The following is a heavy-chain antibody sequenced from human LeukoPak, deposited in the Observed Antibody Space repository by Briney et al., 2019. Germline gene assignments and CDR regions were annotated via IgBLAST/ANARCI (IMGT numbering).Heavy chain of an antibody. CDR2: ISWNSGSI. CDR3: AKVGREVDY. Sequence: GGSLRLFCAASGFTFDDYAMHWVRQAPGKGLEWVSGISWNSGSIGYADSVKGRFTISRDNAKNSLYLQMNSLRAEDTALYYCAKVGREVDYWGQGTLVTVSS. V-gene: IGHV3-9*01. CDR1: GFTFDDYA. J-gene: IGHJ4*02.